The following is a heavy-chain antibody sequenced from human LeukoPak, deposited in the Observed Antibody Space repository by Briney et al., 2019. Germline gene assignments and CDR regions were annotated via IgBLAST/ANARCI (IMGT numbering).Heavy chain of an antibody. CDR1: GYTSTSYD. D-gene: IGHD3-22*01. J-gene: IGHJ3*02. V-gene: IGHV1-8*01. CDR2: MNPNSGNT. CDR3: ASGTMIGGDDAFDI. Sequence: ASLRVSCTPSGYTSTSYDINWVPQATGQGVEGMGWMNPNSGNTGYAQTFQGRVTMTNNTSISTAYMELSSVRSEDTAVYYCASGTMIGGDDAFDIWGQGRMVTVSS.